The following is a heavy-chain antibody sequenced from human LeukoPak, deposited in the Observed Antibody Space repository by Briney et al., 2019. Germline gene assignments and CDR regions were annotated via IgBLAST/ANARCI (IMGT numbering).Heavy chain of an antibody. J-gene: IGHJ5*02. CDR1: GDSISTYY. D-gene: IGHD6-13*01. CDR3: ARDGAGTSGWFDP. Sequence: SETLSLTCSFSGDSISTYYWSWIRQSPGKGLEWIGHIYSSGNTDYNSSLKSRVTISVDTSKSQFSLRLSSVTATDTAEYYCARDGAGTSGWFDPWGPGNLVTV. V-gene: IGHV4-59*01. CDR2: IYSSGNT.